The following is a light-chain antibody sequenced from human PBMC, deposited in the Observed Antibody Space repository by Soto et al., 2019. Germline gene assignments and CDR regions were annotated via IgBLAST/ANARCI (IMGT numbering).Light chain of an antibody. CDR1: SSDVGGHNS. CDR3: TSYTSSSTYV. J-gene: IGLJ1*01. V-gene: IGLV2-14*01. CDR2: NVS. Sequence: QSALTQPASVSGSPGQSITISCTGTSSDVGGHNSVSWYQQHPGKAPKLMIYNVSNRPSGVSNRFSGSKSGNTASLTISGFLAEDEADYYCTSYTSSSTYVFGAGTKLTVL.